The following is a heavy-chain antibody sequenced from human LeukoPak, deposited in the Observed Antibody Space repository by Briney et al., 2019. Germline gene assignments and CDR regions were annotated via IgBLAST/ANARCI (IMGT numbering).Heavy chain of an antibody. Sequence: PGGSLRLSCAASGFTFSSYNMNWVRQAPGKGLEWVSYISSRSSTIYYADSVEGRFTISRDNAKNSLYLQMNSLRAEDTAVYYCARWDTAMVPYWGQGTLVTVSS. D-gene: IGHD5-18*01. CDR1: GFTFSSYN. CDR3: ARWDTAMVPY. CDR2: ISSRSSTI. J-gene: IGHJ4*02. V-gene: IGHV3-48*01.